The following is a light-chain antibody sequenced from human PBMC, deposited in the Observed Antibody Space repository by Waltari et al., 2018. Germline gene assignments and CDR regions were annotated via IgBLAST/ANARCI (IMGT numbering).Light chain of an antibody. Sequence: DVQMTQSPSFLSAAVGDRVTITCRTSQSISIYLNWYQQRPGKAPKFLTYAASSLQSGVPSRFSGSGSGTDFTLTISSLQPEDFATYYCQQGHSIPVTFGQGTKLEI. CDR1: QSISIY. CDR3: QQGHSIPVT. V-gene: IGKV1-39*01. CDR2: AAS. J-gene: IGKJ2*01.